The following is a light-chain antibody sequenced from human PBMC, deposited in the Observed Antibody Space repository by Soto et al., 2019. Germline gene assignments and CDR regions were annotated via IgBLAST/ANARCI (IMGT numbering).Light chain of an antibody. CDR3: QQYGNSHQK. Sequence: DIVRTQLAPTVSVPPGGRATLSCRASHSVGRNVAWYQQTPGQAPRLLIYGASSRATGIPNRFSGSGSGTDFTLTISRLATEDFAAYYYQQYGNSHQKFAQRTQVDI. CDR2: GAS. CDR1: HSVGRN. J-gene: IGKJ1*01. V-gene: IGKV3-20*01.